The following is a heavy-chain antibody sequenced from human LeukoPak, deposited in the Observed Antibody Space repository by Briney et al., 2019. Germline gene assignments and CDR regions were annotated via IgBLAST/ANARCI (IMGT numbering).Heavy chain of an antibody. CDR1: GGSISSSSYY. J-gene: IGHJ6*03. CDR2: IYYSGST. Sequence: PSETLSLTCTVSGGSISSSSYYWGWIRQPPGKGLEWIGSIYYSGSTYYNPSLKSRVTISVDTSKNQFSLKLSSVTAADTAVYYCASLTGPLDYYYYYYMDVWGKGTTVTVSS. D-gene: IGHD7-27*01. CDR3: ASLTGPLDYYYYYYMDV. V-gene: IGHV4-39*01.